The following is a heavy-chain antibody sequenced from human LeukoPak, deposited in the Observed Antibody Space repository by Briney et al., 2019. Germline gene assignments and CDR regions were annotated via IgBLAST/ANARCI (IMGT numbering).Heavy chain of an antibody. CDR2: IYENGGTT. CDR3: AKDLKNAFDI. Sequence: AGGSLRLSCVGSGFTFRSHAMGWVRQAPEKGLEFVSGIYENGGTTYYADSVKGRFSISRDNSKNTLYLQMDSLRGEDTAVYYCAKDLKNAFDIWGQGTMVTVSS. V-gene: IGHV3-23*01. CDR1: GFTFRSHA. J-gene: IGHJ3*02.